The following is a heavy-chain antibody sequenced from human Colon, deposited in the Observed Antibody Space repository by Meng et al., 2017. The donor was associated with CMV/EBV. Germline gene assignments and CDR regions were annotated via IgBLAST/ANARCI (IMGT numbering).Heavy chain of an antibody. V-gene: IGHV1-2*02. CDR1: GYTFNGYF. Sequence: QVYLVPAEAAVMAPAASVTVSCKTTGYTFNGYFMHWVRQAPGRGLEWMGWFNPVTGDTSYAQKFQVRVTMTRDTSISTAYMELSSLRSDDTAVYYCATFGGDFDYWGQRTLVTVSS. J-gene: IGHJ4*02. CDR2: FNPVTGDT. D-gene: IGHD3-3*01. CDR3: ATFGGDFDY.